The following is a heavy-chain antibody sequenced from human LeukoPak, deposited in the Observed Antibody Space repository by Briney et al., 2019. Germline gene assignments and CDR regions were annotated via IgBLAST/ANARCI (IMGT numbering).Heavy chain of an antibody. Sequence: SETLSLTCTVSGGSISSGSYYWSWIRQPAGKGLEWIGRIYTGGSTNYNPSLKSRVTISVDTSKNQFSLKPSSVTAADTAVYYCARENSYGDYIDYWGQGTLVTVSS. CDR2: IYTGGST. CDR1: GGSISSGSYY. V-gene: IGHV4-61*02. CDR3: ARENSYGDYIDY. J-gene: IGHJ4*02. D-gene: IGHD4-17*01.